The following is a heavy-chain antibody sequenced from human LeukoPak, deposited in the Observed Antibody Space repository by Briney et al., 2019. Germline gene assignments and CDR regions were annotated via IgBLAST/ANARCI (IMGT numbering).Heavy chain of an antibody. Sequence: AGGSLRLSCAASGFTFSMYSMTWVRQAPGKGLEWVSSISSSSSYIYYADSVKGRFTISRDNAKNSLYLQMNSLRAEDTALYYCAKDMSPGETASSGWYNYYYYGMDVWGQGTTVTVSS. CDR2: ISSSSSYI. D-gene: IGHD6-19*01. J-gene: IGHJ6*02. V-gene: IGHV3-21*04. CDR1: GFTFSMYS. CDR3: AKDMSPGETASSGWYNYYYYGMDV.